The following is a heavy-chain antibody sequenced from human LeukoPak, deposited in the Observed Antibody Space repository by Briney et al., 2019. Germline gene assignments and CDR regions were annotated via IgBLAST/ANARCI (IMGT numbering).Heavy chain of an antibody. Sequence: ASVKVSCKASGSTFTSYGISWVRQAPGHGLEWMGWSRTYNGNTNYAQTRQGRVTMTTDTSTSTAYMELRSLRSDDTAVYYCARPFHSKVPPVESYYYYMDVWGKETTVTVSS. J-gene: IGHJ6*03. CDR3: ARPFHSKVPPVESYYYYMDV. CDR2: SRTYNGNT. CDR1: GSTFTSYG. D-gene: IGHD4-11*01. V-gene: IGHV1-18*01.